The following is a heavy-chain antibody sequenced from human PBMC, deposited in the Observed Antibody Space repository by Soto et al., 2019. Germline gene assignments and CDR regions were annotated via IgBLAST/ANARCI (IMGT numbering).Heavy chain of an antibody. V-gene: IGHV1-69*01. CDR1: GGTFSSYA. CDR3: ARDDGGDGYSCACDI. D-gene: IGHD2-21*02. Sequence: QVQLVQSGAEVKKPGSSVKVSCKASGGTFSSYAISWVRQAPGQGLEWMGGIIPIFGTANYAQKFQGRVTITADESTSISYMELSSLRCEDTSVYYCARDDGGDGYSCACDIWSQGTMLTVCS. J-gene: IGHJ3*02. CDR2: IIPIFGTA.